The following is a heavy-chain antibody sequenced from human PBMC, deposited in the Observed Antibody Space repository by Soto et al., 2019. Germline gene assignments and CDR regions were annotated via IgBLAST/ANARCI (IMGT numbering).Heavy chain of an antibody. V-gene: IGHV4-31*03. J-gene: IGHJ3*02. CDR3: ARALGYYDSSGDYWVDAFDI. CDR2: IYYSGST. CDR1: GGSISSGGYY. D-gene: IGHD3-22*01. Sequence: KPSETLSLTCTVSGGSISSGGYYWSWIRQHPGKGLEWIGYIYYSGSTYYNPSLKSRVTISVDTSKNQFSLKLSSVTAADTAVYYCARALGYYDSSGDYWVDAFDIWGQGTMVTVSS.